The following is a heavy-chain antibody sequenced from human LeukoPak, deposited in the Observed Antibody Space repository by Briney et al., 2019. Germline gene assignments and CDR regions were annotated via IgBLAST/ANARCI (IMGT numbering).Heavy chain of an antibody. J-gene: IGHJ4*02. CDR2: INSDGSST. Sequence: GGSLRLSCAASGFTFSSYSMNWVRQAPGKGLVWVSRINSDGSSTSYADSVKGRFTISRDNAKNTLYLQMNSLRAEDTAVYYCAREAQVFGPYDYWGQGTLVTVSS. D-gene: IGHD3-10*01. V-gene: IGHV3-74*01. CDR3: AREAQVFGPYDY. CDR1: GFTFSSYS.